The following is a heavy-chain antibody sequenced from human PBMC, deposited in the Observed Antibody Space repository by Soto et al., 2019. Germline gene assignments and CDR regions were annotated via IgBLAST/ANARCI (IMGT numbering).Heavy chain of an antibody. Sequence: EVQLVEAGGVLVQPGGSLKLACAAAGFTFSGSAMHWVRQASGKGLEWVGRLRSTANSYATAYAASVKGRFTISRDESKNTAYRQLNSLKTEDTAVYYCTSHRAYYDILTGYATPCGMDVWGQGTTVTVSS. CDR1: GFTFSGSA. J-gene: IGHJ6*02. CDR2: LRSTANSYAT. D-gene: IGHD3-9*01. V-gene: IGHV3-73*02. CDR3: TSHRAYYDILTGYATPCGMDV.